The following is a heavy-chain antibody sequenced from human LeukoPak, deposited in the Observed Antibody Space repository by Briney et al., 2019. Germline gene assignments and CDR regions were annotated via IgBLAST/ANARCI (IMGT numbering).Heavy chain of an antibody. CDR2: IYYSGSGST. CDR1: GGSISSYY. V-gene: IGHV4-59*08. J-gene: IGHJ4*02. Sequence: SETLSLTCTVSGGSISSYYWSWIRQPPGKGLEWIGYIYYSGSGSTNYNPSLKSRVTISVDTSKNQFSLKLSSVTGADTAVYYCARRGGHGGSFDYWGQGTLVTVSS. CDR3: ARRGGHGGSFDY. D-gene: IGHD4-23*01.